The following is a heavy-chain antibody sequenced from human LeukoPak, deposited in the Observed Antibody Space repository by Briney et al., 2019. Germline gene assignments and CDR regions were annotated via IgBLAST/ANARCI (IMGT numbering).Heavy chain of an antibody. CDR3: ARQRRSDYGVRGAFDI. CDR1: GYSFTSYW. J-gene: IGHJ3*02. CDR2: IYPGDSDT. Sequence: GESLKISCKGSGYSFTSYWIGWVRQMPGKGLEWMGIIYPGDSDTRYSPSFQGQVTISADKSISTAYLQWSSLKASDTAMYYCARQRRSDYGVRGAFDIWGQGTMVTASS. D-gene: IGHD4-17*01. V-gene: IGHV5-51*01.